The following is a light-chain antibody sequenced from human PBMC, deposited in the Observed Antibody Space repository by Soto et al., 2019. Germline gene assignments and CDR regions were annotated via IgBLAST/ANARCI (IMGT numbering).Light chain of an antibody. Sequence: QSALTQPASVSGSPGQSITISCTGTSSDVGAYNFVSWYQQYPGKAPKVIIFEVRKRPSGVSNRFSGSKSGDTASLTISGLQAEDEADYYCRSYRSSTTFVIGAGSKVTV. CDR1: SSDVGAYNF. J-gene: IGLJ1*01. CDR2: EVR. V-gene: IGLV2-14*01. CDR3: RSYRSSTTFV.